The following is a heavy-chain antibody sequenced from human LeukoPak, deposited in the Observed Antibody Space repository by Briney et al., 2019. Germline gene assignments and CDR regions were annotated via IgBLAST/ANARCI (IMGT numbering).Heavy chain of an antibody. Sequence: GGSLRLSCAASGFTFSSYWMGWVRQAPGKRLEWVANMNVDGSEKYYADSAKGRFTISRDNARNSVYLQMNSLRVEDTAVYYCARDPVEWELLLDYWGQGTLVTVSS. CDR2: MNVDGSEK. CDR3: ARDPVEWELLLDY. J-gene: IGHJ4*02. CDR1: GFTFSSYW. V-gene: IGHV3-7*01. D-gene: IGHD1-26*01.